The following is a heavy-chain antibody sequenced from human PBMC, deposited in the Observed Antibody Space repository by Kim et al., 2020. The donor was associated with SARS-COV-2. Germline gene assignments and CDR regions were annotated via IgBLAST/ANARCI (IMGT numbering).Heavy chain of an antibody. J-gene: IGHJ3*02. CDR2: LGYDGITT. CDR1: GFTVSGYI. Sequence: GGSLRLSCAASGFTVSGYILDWVRHVPGKGLLWVSRLGYDGITTIYADSVQGRFIISSDTAKNALYPQMNSLRAEDKALYYCRIFLGTFDIWSQGTMVTVAS. CDR3: RIFLGTFDI. V-gene: IGHV3-74*01. D-gene: IGHD3-16*01.